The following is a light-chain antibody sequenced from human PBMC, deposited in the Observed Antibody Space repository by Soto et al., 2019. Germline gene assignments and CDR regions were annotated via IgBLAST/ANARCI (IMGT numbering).Light chain of an antibody. J-gene: IGLJ2*01. CDR1: SSNIGSYT. Sequence: QTVVTQPPSASGTPGQRVTISCSGSSSNIGSYTVNWYQHLPGTAPKLLIYIATHRPSGVPDRFSGSKSGTSASLAISGLQSEDEADYYCAAWDDSLNGVVFGGGTKLTVL. V-gene: IGLV1-44*01. CDR3: AAWDDSLNGVV. CDR2: IAT.